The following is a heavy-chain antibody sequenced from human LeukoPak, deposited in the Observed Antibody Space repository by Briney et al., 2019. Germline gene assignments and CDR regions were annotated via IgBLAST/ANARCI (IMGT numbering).Heavy chain of an antibody. D-gene: IGHD3-10*01. CDR1: GGTFSSYA. J-gene: IGHJ6*02. CDR2: IIPIFGIA. V-gene: IGHV1-69*04. CDR3: ARVPPPMVRGVTPYYYYGMDV. Sequence: SVKVSCKASGGTFSSYAISWVRQAPGQGLEWMGRIIPIFGIANYAQRFQGRVTITADKSTSTAYMELSSLRSEDTAVYYCARVPPPMVRGVTPYYYYGMDVWGQGTTVTVSS.